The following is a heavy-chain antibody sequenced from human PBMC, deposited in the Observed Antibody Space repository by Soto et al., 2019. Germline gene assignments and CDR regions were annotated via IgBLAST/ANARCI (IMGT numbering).Heavy chain of an antibody. D-gene: IGHD3-3*01. J-gene: IGHJ5*02. CDR2: INPSGGST. CDR1: GYTFTSYY. V-gene: IGHV1-46*01. Sequence: ASVKVSCKASGYTFTSYYMHWVRQAPGQGLEWMGIINPSGGSTSYAQKFQGRVTMTRDTSTSTVYMELSSLRSEDTAVYYCARAYYDFWSGYPRNWFDPWGQGTLVTVSS. CDR3: ARAYYDFWSGYPRNWFDP.